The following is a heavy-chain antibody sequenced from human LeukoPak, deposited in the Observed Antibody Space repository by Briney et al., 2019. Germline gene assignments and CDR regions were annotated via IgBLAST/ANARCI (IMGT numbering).Heavy chain of an antibody. CDR2: INPNSGGT. CDR3: ARAVSNVLRYFDWPDDAFDI. D-gene: IGHD3-9*01. V-gene: IGHV1-2*02. CDR1: GYTFTGHY. Sequence: ASVKVSCKASGYTFTGHYMHWVRQAPGQGLEWMGWINPNSGGTNYAQKFQGRVTMTRDTSISTACMELSRLRSDDTAVYYCARAVSNVLRYFDWPDDAFDIWGQGTMVTVSS. J-gene: IGHJ3*02.